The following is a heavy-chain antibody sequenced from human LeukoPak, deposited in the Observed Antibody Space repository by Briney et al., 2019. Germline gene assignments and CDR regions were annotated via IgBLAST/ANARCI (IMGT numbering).Heavy chain of an antibody. D-gene: IGHD5-12*01. J-gene: IGHJ3*02. CDR1: GGSISNYY. Sequence: SETLSLTCTVSGGSISNYYWSWLRQPPRKGLEWIGHIYSTGSTTYSPSLKSRVIMSADTSKNQFSLKVTSVTAADTAVYYCATHSRAGSGGSENAFEIWGQGTMVTVSS. CDR2: IYSTGST. CDR3: ATHSRAGSGGSENAFEI. V-gene: IGHV4-59*08.